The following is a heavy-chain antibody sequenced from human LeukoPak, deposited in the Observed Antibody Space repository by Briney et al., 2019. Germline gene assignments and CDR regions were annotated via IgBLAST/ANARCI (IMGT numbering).Heavy chain of an antibody. D-gene: IGHD6-19*01. CDR2: ISSSGSTI. CDR1: GFTFSDYY. Sequence: SGGPLRLSCAASGFTFSDYYMSWIRQAPGKGLEWVSYISSSGSTIYYADSVKGRFTISRDNSENTLYLQMNSLRAEDTAIYYCARAVAGNFDYWGQGTLVTVSS. CDR3: ARAVAGNFDY. J-gene: IGHJ4*02. V-gene: IGHV3-11*01.